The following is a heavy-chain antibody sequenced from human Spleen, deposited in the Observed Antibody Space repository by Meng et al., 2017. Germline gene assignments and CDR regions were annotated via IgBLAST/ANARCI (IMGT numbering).Heavy chain of an antibody. CDR2: ISSSGSTI. V-gene: IGHV3-11*01. D-gene: IGHD1-1*01. Sequence: GESLKISCAASGFTFSDYYMSWIRQAPGKGLEWVSYISSSGSTIYYADSVKGRFTISRDNAKNSLYLQMNSLRAEDTAVYYCARETTQASYNWFDPWGQGTLVTVSS. CDR1: GFTFSDYY. J-gene: IGHJ5*02. CDR3: ARETTQASYNWFDP.